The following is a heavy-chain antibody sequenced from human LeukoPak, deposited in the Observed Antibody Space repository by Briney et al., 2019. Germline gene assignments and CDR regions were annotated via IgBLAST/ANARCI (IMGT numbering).Heavy chain of an antibody. CDR1: GFTFSTYN. CDR2: ISGTSRSTYI. D-gene: IGHD4-17*01. J-gene: IGHJ4*02. CDR3: ARPSINDYGDFGY. Sequence: GGSLRLSCAASGFTFSTYNMHWVRQAPGKGLEWVSSISGTSRSTYIYYADSVKGRFTISRDNAENSLYPQMNSLRAEDTAVYYCARPSINDYGDFGYWGQGTLVTVSS. V-gene: IGHV3-21*01.